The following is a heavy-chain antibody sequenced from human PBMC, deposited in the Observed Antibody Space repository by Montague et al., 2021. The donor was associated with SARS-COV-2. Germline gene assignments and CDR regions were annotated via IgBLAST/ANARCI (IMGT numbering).Heavy chain of an antibody. CDR1: GGSFSGYY. J-gene: IGHJ6*03. D-gene: IGHD2-15*01. CDR2: INHGGST. Sequence: SETLSLTCAVHGGSFSGYYWNWIRQRPGKGLEWIGEINHGGSTNYNPSLKNRLTISADPSKNQFSLKLTSVAATDTAVYYCARLRDGVVPSPILGIGPYFTYYYMDVWGKGTTVTVS. V-gene: IGHV4-34*01. CDR3: ARLRDGVVPSPILGIGPYFTYYYMDV.